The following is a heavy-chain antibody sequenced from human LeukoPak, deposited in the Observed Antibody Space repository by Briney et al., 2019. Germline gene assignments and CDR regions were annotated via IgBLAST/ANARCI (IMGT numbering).Heavy chain of an antibody. CDR3: AKDRSSTWSLDY. D-gene: IGHD6-13*01. CDR2: ISYDGGDK. CDR1: GFTFSSNG. J-gene: IGHJ4*02. Sequence: GRSLRLSCAASGFTFSSNGMHWVRQAPGKGLEWAAVISYDGGDKYYADSVKGRFTISRDNSKNTLYLQMNSLRVEDTALYYCAKDRSSTWSLDYWGQGTLVTVSS. V-gene: IGHV3-30*18.